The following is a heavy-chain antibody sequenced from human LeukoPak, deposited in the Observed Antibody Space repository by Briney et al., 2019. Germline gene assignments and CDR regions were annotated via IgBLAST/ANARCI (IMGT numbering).Heavy chain of an antibody. CDR3: AKWGLPDSSFDY. Sequence: GGSLRLSCAASGFTFDNYAMSWVRQAPGKGLEWVSAISGSGGSTYYADSVKGRFTISRDNSKNTLYLQMNSLRAEDTAVYCCAKWGLPDSSFDYWGQGTLVTVSS. CDR2: ISGSGGST. D-gene: IGHD6-19*01. J-gene: IGHJ4*02. V-gene: IGHV3-23*01. CDR1: GFTFDNYA.